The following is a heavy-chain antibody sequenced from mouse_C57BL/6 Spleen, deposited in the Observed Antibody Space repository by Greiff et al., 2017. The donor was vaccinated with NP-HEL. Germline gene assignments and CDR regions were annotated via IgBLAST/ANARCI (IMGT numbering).Heavy chain of an antibody. Sequence: EVKLMESGPELVKPGASVKISCKASGYSFTDYNMNWVKQSNGKSLEWIGVINPNYGTTSYNQKFKGKATLTVDQSSSTAYMQLNSLTSEDSAVYYCARSDYGSSYYYAMDYWGQGTSVTVSS. CDR3: ARSDYGSSYYYAMDY. D-gene: IGHD1-1*01. J-gene: IGHJ4*01. CDR2: INPNYGTT. V-gene: IGHV1-39*01. CDR1: GYSFTDYN.